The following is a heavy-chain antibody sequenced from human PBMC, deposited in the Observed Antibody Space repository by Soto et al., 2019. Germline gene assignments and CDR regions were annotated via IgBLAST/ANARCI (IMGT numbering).Heavy chain of an antibody. D-gene: IGHD3-9*01. CDR1: GFRFSSYG. CDR3: AKDRLRAGGLVPIPLDAFDL. V-gene: IGHV3-30*18. CDR2: MSNDGSKK. J-gene: IGHJ3*01. Sequence: QVQLVESGGGVVRPGRSVRLSCTTSGFRFSSYGMHWVRQAPGKGLEWVAVMSNDGSKKNYADSVKGRFIISRDNSKNTLYVYMNSLRTEDTAVYYCAKDRLRAGGLVPIPLDAFDLWGRGTMVTVSS.